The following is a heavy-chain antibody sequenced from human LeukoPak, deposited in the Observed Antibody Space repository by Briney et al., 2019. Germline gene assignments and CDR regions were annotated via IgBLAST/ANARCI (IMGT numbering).Heavy chain of an antibody. CDR1: GGSISSGGYY. V-gene: IGHV4-30-2*01. CDR2: IYHSRST. J-gene: IGHJ6*04. CDR3: ELGDFWSGYGSMDV. Sequence: SETLSLTCTVSGGSISSGGYYWSWIRQPPGKGLEWIGYIYHSRSTYYNPSLKSRVTISVDRSKNQFSLKLSSVTAADTAVYYCELGDFWSGYGSMDVWGKGTTVTVSS. D-gene: IGHD3-3*01.